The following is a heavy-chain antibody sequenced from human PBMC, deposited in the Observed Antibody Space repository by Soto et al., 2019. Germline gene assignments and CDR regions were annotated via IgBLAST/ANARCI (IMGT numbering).Heavy chain of an antibody. Sequence: QVQLVQSGAEVQKPGSSVKVSCKASGGTFSSYTISWVRQAPGQGLEWMGRIIPILGIANYAQKFQGRVTITEDKSTSTAYMELSSLRSEDTAVYYCARDSKRAYYYGSGSYYLTEDWGQGTLVTVSS. CDR1: GGTFSSYT. J-gene: IGHJ4*02. CDR2: IIPILGIA. D-gene: IGHD3-10*01. CDR3: ARDSKRAYYYGSGSYYLTED. V-gene: IGHV1-69*08.